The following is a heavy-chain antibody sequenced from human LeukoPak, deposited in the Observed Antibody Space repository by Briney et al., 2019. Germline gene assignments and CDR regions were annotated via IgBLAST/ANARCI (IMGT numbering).Heavy chain of an antibody. CDR3: ARAPGYCSGTSCPEGYYYYYMDV. V-gene: IGHV1-8*01. J-gene: IGHJ6*03. Sequence: ASVKVSCKASGYTFTSYDINWVRQATGQGLEWMGWMNPNSGNTGYAQKFQGRVTMTRNTSISTAYMELSSLRSEDTAVYYCARAPGYCSGTSCPEGYYYYYMDVWGKGTTVTVSS. CDR2: MNPNSGNT. CDR1: GYTFTSYD. D-gene: IGHD2-2*01.